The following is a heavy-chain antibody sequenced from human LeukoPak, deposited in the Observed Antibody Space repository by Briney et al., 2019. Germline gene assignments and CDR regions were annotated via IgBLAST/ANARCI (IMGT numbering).Heavy chain of an antibody. CDR2: IYYSGST. Sequence: PSETLSLTCTVSGGSISSYYWSWIRQPPGKGLEWIGYIYYSGSTNYNPSLKSRVTISVDTSKNQFSLKLSSVTAADTAVYFCAREGYSSSAATYWGQGTLVAVSS. CDR3: AREGYSSSAATY. CDR1: GGSISSYY. V-gene: IGHV4-59*12. J-gene: IGHJ4*02. D-gene: IGHD4-11*01.